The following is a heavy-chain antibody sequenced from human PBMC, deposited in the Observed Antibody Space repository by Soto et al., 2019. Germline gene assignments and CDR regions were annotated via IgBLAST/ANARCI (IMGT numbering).Heavy chain of an antibody. CDR2: FSRTDNTV. CDR3: ARGARGYCSGAACYPLDN. CDR1: GFMFSDYA. V-gene: IGHV3-48*03. Sequence: PGGSLRLSCAASGFMFSDYAMDWVRQAPGKGLEWVSYFSRTDNTVQYADSVKGRFIISRDNVANSLYLQMHSLTAEDTAIYYCARGARGYCSGAACYPLDNWGQGIRVTVSS. J-gene: IGHJ4*02. D-gene: IGHD2-15*01.